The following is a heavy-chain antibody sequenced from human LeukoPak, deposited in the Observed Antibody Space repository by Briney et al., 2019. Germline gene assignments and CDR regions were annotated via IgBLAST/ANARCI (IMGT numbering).Heavy chain of an antibody. CDR3: ARGWAHSSSWEASNSFDY. D-gene: IGHD6-13*01. J-gene: IGHJ4*02. V-gene: IGHV3-64*01. CDR2: ISSNGGST. CDR1: GFTFSSYA. Sequence: PGGSLRLSCAASGFTFSSYAMHWVRQAPGKGLEYVSAISSNGGSTYYANSVKGRFTISRDNSKNTLYLQMGSLRAEDMAVYYCARGWAHSSSWEASNSFDYWGQGTLVTVSS.